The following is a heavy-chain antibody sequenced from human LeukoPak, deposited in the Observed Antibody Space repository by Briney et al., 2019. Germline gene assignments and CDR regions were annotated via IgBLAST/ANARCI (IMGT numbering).Heavy chain of an antibody. Sequence: PSETLSLTCSVSGDSVNSGYYWGRLRQFPGKGLEWIGSLYHTVSTYANPSLKSRVTLSADMPNNRFSLTLNSVTAADTAVYYCGRLLGYSGGDCHWYVDFWGRGTLVTVSS. D-gene: IGHD2-21*02. CDR3: GRLLGYSGGDCHWYVDF. CDR1: GDSVNSGYY. J-gene: IGHJ2*01. CDR2: LYHTVST. V-gene: IGHV4-38-2*02.